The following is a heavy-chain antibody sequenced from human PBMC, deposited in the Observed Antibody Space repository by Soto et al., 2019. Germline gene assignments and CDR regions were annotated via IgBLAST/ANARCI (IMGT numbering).Heavy chain of an antibody. CDR2: IKQDGSEQ. J-gene: IGHJ5*02. D-gene: IGHD1-1*01. CDR3: ARAGRGQLERWSWFDP. CDR1: GFTFSTYW. Sequence: GGSLRLSCAASGFTFSTYWMNWLRQAPGKGLEWVANIKQDGSEQYYLDSVKGRFTISRDNAKNSLYLQMNSLRVDDTAVYYCARAGRGQLERWSWFDPWGQGTLVTVSS. V-gene: IGHV3-7*01.